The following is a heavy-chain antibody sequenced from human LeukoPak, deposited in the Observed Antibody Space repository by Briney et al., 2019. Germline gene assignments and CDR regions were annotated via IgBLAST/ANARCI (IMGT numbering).Heavy chain of an antibody. J-gene: IGHJ3*02. D-gene: IGHD6-13*01. V-gene: IGHV3-20*04. CDR3: ARDRSSSWRDAFDI. CDR1: GFTFDDYG. CDR2: TNWNGGST. Sequence: PGGSLRLSCAASGFTFDDYGMSWVRQAPGKGLEWVSGTNWNGGSTGYADSVKGRFTISRDNAKNSLYLQMNSLRAEDTALYYCARDRSSSWRDAFDIWGQGTMVTVSS.